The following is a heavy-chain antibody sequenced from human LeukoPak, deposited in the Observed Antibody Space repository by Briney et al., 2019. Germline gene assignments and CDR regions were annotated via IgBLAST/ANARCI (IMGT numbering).Heavy chain of an antibody. V-gene: IGHV1-18*01. CDR2: ISAYNGNT. J-gene: IGHJ4*02. Sequence: ASVKVSCKASGYTFTSYGISWVRQAPGQGLEWMGWISAYNGNTNYAQKFQGWVTMTRDTSISTAYMELSRLRSDDTAVYYCARPDYSSNLLLQYWGQGTLVTVSS. CDR1: GYTFTSYG. D-gene: IGHD6-13*01. CDR3: ARPDYSSNLLLQY.